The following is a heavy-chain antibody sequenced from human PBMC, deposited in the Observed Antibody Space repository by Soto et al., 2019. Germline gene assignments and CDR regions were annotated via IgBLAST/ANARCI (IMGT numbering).Heavy chain of an antibody. D-gene: IGHD2-2*01. V-gene: IGHV3-30*03. CDR2: ISYDGSNK. CDR1: GFTFSSYG. CDR3: ATGRVVPAASILYYYYYYGMDV. Sequence: PVGSLRLSCAASGFTFSSYGMHWVRQAPGKGLEWVAVISYDGSNKYYADSVKGRFTISRDNSKNTLYLQMNSLRAEDTAVYYCATGRVVPAASILYYYYYYGMDVWGQGTTVTVSS. J-gene: IGHJ6*02.